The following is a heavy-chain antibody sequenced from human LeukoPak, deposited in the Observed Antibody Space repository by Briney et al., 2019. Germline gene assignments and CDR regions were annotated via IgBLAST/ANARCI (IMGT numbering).Heavy chain of an antibody. V-gene: IGHV3-53*01. CDR3: AKRRGLELTYYYHMDI. J-gene: IGHJ6*03. D-gene: IGHD1-7*01. Sequence: PGGSLRLSCAASGFTVSSNYMSWVRQAPGKGLEWVSVIYSGGSTYYADSVKGRFTISRDNSKNTLYLQMNSLRAEDTAVYYCAKRRGLELTYYYHMDIWGKGTTVTVSS. CDR2: IYSGGST. CDR1: GFTVSSNY.